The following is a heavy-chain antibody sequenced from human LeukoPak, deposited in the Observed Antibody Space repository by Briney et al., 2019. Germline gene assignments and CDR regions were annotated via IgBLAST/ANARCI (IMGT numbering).Heavy chain of an antibody. Sequence: SGGSRRLSCAASGFTFSSYSMSWVRQAPGKGLEWVAYISSSSSTLHCADPVKGRFTISRDNAKNSLYLQMNSLRGEDTAVYYCARDGRPFDIWGQGTMVTVSS. CDR2: ISSSSSTL. V-gene: IGHV3-48*01. CDR3: ARDGRPFDI. CDR1: GFTFSSYS. J-gene: IGHJ3*02.